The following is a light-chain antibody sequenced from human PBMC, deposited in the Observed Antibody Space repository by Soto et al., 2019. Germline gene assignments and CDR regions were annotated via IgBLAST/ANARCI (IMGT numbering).Light chain of an antibody. V-gene: IGLV2-14*01. J-gene: IGLJ2*01. CDR3: SSYTSSSNGV. CDR2: DVS. CDR1: SSDVGGYNY. Sequence: QSALTQPASVSGSPGQSITISCTGTSSDVGGYNYVSWYQQHPGKAPKLMIHDVSNRPSGVSNRFSGSKSGNTASLTISGLQAEDEADYYCSSYTSSSNGVFGGGTKLTVL.